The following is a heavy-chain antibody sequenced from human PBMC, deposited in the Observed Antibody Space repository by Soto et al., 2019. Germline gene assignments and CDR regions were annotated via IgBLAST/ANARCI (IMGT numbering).Heavy chain of an antibody. CDR3: ARFPTTYYYYGMDV. CDR2: INHSGSA. CDR1: GGSFSGYY. J-gene: IGHJ6*02. V-gene: IGHV4-34*01. Sequence: PSETLSLTCAVYGGSFSGYYWSWIRQPPGKGLEWIGEINHSGSANYNPSLKSRVTISVDTSKNQFSLKLSSVTAADTAVYYCARFPTTYYYYGMDVWGQGTTVTVS.